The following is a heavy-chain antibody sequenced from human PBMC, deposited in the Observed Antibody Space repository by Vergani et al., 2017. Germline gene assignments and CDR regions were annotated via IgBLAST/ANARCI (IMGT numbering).Heavy chain of an antibody. D-gene: IGHD3-3*01. CDR2: ISYDGTQK. Sequence: QVHLVESGGGVVQPGRSLRLSCVVSGFTSSYYGMHWVRQAPGKGLEWVAVISYDGTQKYYADSVKGRFTISRDNSKSTLYLQMNSLRAEDTAVYYCAKGLIQLITMFGVATPPGFDYWGQGTLVTVSS. CDR3: AKGLIQLITMFGVATPPGFDY. V-gene: IGHV3-30*18. CDR1: GFTSSYYG. J-gene: IGHJ4*02.